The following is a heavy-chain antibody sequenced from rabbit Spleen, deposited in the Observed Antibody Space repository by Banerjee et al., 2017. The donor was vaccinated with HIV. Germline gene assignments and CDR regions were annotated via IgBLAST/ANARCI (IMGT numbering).Heavy chain of an antibody. J-gene: IGHJ4*01. CDR3: ARDLVAIIGWNFNL. Sequence: QQLVESGGGLVKPGASLTLTCKASGFSFSSGYYMSWVRQAPGKGLEWIGCIGTGSGNTYYASWAKGRFTISKASSTTVTLQMTSLTAADTATYFCARDLVAIIGWNFNLWGPGTLVTVS. CDR2: IGTGSGNT. D-gene: IGHD1-1*01. V-gene: IGHV1S40*01. CDR1: GFSFSSGYY.